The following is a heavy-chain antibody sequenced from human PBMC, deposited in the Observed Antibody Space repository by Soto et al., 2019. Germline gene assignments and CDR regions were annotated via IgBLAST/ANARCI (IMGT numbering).Heavy chain of an antibody. J-gene: IGHJ5*01. V-gene: IGHV3-53*02. CDR3: AKESGTAGWFDS. CDR1: GFTVSSNY. D-gene: IGHD1-7*01. Sequence: EVQLVETGGILIQPGGSLRLSCAASGFTVSSNYMSWVRQAPGKGLEWVSFLSSGGNTFYADSVKGRFTISRDKSKNTLYLQMNTPRAEDTAMYYCAKESGTAGWFDSWGQGTLVTVFS. CDR2: LSSGGNT.